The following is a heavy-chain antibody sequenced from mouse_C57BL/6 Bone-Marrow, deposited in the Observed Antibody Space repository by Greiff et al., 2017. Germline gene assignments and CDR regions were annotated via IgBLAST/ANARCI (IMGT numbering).Heavy chain of an antibody. CDR1: GYTFTSCW. Sequence: QVQLQQPGAELVKPGASVKLSCKASGYTFTSCWMQWVKQRPGQGLEWIGEIDPSDSYTNYNQKFKGKATLTVDTSSSTAYMQLSSLTSEDSAVYYCARRGYGSSHWYFDVWGTGTTVTVSS. CDR2: IDPSDSYT. J-gene: IGHJ1*03. V-gene: IGHV1-50*01. CDR3: ARRGYGSSHWYFDV. D-gene: IGHD1-1*01.